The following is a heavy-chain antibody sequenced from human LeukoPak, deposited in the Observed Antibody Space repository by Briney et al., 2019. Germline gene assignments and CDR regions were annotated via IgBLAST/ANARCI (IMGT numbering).Heavy chain of an antibody. Sequence: PSETLSLTCAVYGGSFSGYYWSWIRQPPGKGLEWIGEINHSGSTNYNPSLKSRVTISVDTSKNQFSLKLSSVTAADTAVYYCAKGIRPRGVTTVFDYWGQGTLVTVSS. V-gene: IGHV4-34*01. D-gene: IGHD4-17*01. J-gene: IGHJ4*02. CDR2: INHSGST. CDR3: AKGIRPRGVTTVFDY. CDR1: GGSFSGYY.